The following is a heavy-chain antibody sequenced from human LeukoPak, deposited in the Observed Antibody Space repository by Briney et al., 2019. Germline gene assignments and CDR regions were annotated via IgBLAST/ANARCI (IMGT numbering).Heavy chain of an antibody. Sequence: ASVKVSCKASGYSFTSYGLSWVRQAPGQGLEWMGWISAYNGNTKYAQRLQGRVTLTTDTSTSKAYMELRSLRSDDTAVYYCARDVTVADTWGQGTLVTVSS. CDR3: ARDVTVADT. V-gene: IGHV1-18*01. D-gene: IGHD6-19*01. CDR1: GYSFTSYG. J-gene: IGHJ4*02. CDR2: ISAYNGNT.